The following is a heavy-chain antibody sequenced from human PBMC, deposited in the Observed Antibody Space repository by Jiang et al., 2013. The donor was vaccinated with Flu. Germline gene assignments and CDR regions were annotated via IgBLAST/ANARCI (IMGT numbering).Heavy chain of an antibody. CDR2: VKPSGGAP. CDR3: GRIEGAAATIGD. V-gene: IGHV1-46*03. D-gene: IGHD5-24*01. Sequence: SGREVEEAWASVKVTCKASGYTFTRYYIHWVRQAPGQGPEWMGLVKPSGGAPIYARRFQDRVTMTRDTSTSTVYMELSSLRSDDTAVYYCGRIEGAAATIGDWGQGTLVTVSS. J-gene: IGHJ4*02. CDR1: GYTFTRYY.